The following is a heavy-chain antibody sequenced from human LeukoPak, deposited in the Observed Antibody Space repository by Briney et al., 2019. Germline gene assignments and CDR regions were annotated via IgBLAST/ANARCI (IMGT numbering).Heavy chain of an antibody. CDR3: ARDDYGDYTLDY. CDR2: IYTSGST. CDR1: GGSISSGSYY. V-gene: IGHV4-61*02. D-gene: IGHD4-17*01. J-gene: IGHJ4*02. Sequence: PSETLSLTCTVSGGSISSGSYYWSWIRQPAGKGLEWIGRIYTSGSTNYNPSLKSRVAISVDKSKNQFSLKLSSVTAADTAVYYCARDDYGDYTLDYWGQGTLVTVSS.